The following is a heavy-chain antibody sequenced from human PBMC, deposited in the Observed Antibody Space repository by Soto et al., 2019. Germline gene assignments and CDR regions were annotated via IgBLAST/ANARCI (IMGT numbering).Heavy chain of an antibody. V-gene: IGHV3-7*03. CDR2: IKCDGSEK. Sequence: GGSLRLSCAASGFPFSSSLMHWVCQAPEKGQEWVADIKCDGSEKYYVDSVKGRLTISRDNAKNSLYLQVNSLRAEDMTVYYCVRGRRRDGYNMDDAFDIWGQGTMVTVSS. CDR1: GFPFSSSL. J-gene: IGHJ3*02. D-gene: IGHD5-12*01. CDR3: VRGRRRDGYNMDDAFDI.